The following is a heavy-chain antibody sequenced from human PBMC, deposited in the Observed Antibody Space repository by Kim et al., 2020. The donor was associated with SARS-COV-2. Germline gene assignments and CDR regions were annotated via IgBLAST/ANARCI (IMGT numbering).Heavy chain of an antibody. Sequence: SVKVSCKASGGTFSSYAISWVRQAPGQWLEWMGGIIPIFGTANYAQKFQGRVTITADESTSTAYMELSSLRSEDTAVYYCARRGGSGEINDDYWGQGTLVTVSS. CDR3: ARRGGSGEINDDY. D-gene: IGHD3-10*01. J-gene: IGHJ4*02. V-gene: IGHV1-69*13. CDR2: IIPIFGTA. CDR1: GGTFSSYA.